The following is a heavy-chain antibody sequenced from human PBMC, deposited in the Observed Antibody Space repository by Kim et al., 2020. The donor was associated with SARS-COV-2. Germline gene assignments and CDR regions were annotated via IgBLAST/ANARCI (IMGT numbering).Heavy chain of an antibody. V-gene: IGHV3-30*07. J-gene: IGHJ4*02. CDR3: ARDYCSSTSCFNFDY. D-gene: IGHD2-2*01. Sequence: GSGKGRCNIARDNAKNTLYLQMNSLRAEDTAVYYCARDYCSSTSCFNFDYWGQGTLVTVSS.